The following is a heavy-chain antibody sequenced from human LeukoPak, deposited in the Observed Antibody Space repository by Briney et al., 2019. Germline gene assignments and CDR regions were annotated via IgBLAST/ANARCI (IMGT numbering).Heavy chain of an antibody. J-gene: IGHJ2*01. D-gene: IGHD5-24*01. CDR3: ARDMAPRYFDL. V-gene: IGHV3-66*01. CDR2: IYTGGST. CDR1: GFTVSSNY. Sequence: GGSLRLSCAASGFTVSSNYMSCVRQAPGKGLEWVSVIYTGGSTYYADSVKGRFTISRDNSKNTLDLQMNSLRAEDTAVYYCARDMAPRYFDLWGRGTPVTVSS.